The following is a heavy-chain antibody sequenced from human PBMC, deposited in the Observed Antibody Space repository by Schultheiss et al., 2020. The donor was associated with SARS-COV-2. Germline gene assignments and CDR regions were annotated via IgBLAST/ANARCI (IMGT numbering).Heavy chain of an antibody. CDR2: ISSGGNII. J-gene: IGHJ4*02. D-gene: IGHD1-26*01. Sequence: GGSLRLSCAASGFTFRNYEMNWVRQAPGKGLEWVSYISSGGNIIYYADSVKGRFTISRDNAKNSLYLQMNSLRPEDTAIYYCAVKTSGSYDFAYWGQGTLVTVSS. CDR1: GFTFRNYE. V-gene: IGHV3-48*03. CDR3: AVKTSGSYDFAY.